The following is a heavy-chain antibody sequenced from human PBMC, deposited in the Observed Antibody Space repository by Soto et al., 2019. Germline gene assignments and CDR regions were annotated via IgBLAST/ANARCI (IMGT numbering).Heavy chain of an antibody. Sequence: SETLSLTCTVSGLSSGSGVCYLSWIRQHPGKGLEWIGYIYYSGSTYYNPSLKSRVTIPVDTSKNQFSLKLSSVTAADTAVYYCAREGVRGYSHFDYWGQGTQVTVSS. D-gene: IGHD5-18*01. V-gene: IGHV4-31*03. CDR1: GLSSGSGVCY. CDR3: AREGVRGYSHFDY. J-gene: IGHJ4*02. CDR2: IYYSGST.